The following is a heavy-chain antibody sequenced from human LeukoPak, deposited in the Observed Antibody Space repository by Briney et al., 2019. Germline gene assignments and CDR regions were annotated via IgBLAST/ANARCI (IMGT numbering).Heavy chain of an antibody. V-gene: IGHV1-24*01. J-gene: IGHJ3*02. D-gene: IGHD3-22*01. CDR1: GYTLTELS. Sequence: GASVKVSCKVSGYTLTELSMHWVRQAPGKGLEWMGGFDPEDGETIYARKFQGRVTMTEDTSTDTAYMELSSLRSEDTAVYYCATDLYPLYDSSGYYGGDAFDIWGQGTMVTVSS. CDR2: FDPEDGET. CDR3: ATDLYPLYDSSGYYGGDAFDI.